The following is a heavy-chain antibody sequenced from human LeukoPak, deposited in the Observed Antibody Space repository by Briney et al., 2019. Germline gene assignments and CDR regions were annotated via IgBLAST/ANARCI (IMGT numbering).Heavy chain of an antibody. V-gene: IGHV4-59*01. J-gene: IGHJ6*03. Sequence: SETLSLTCTVSGGSISSYYWSWIRQPPGKGLEWIGYVYYSGSTNYNPSLKSRVTISVDTSKSQFSLKLSSVTAADTAVYYCARGRRHYSPYYYYMDVWGKGTTVTVSS. CDR2: VYYSGST. CDR1: GGSISSYY. CDR3: ARGRRHYSPYYYYMDV. D-gene: IGHD4-11*01.